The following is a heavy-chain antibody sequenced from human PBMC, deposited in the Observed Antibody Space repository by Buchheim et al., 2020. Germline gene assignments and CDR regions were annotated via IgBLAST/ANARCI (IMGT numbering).Heavy chain of an antibody. CDR1: GGSISSGSYY. CDR2: IYTSGST. Sequence: QVQLQESGPGLVKPSQTLSLTCTVSGGSISSGSYYWSWIRQPAGKGLEWIGRIYTSGSTNYNPSLKSRVTIAVATSKNQFFLKLSSVTAADTAVYYCARAPEYSGYDAFDYWGQGTL. CDR3: ARAPEYSGYDAFDY. D-gene: IGHD5-12*01. J-gene: IGHJ4*02. V-gene: IGHV4-61*02.